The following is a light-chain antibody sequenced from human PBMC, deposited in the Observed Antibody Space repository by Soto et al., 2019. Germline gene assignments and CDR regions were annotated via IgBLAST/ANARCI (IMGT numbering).Light chain of an antibody. Sequence: IQLTQPQSSLSPSIGERFTITCRASQVISTSLAWYQVKPGKAPKLLIYAASTLESGVPSRFSATVSGTEFSLTITSLQPEDFATYYCQQLFDSPLTFGQGTRLEIK. J-gene: IGKJ5*01. CDR2: AAS. V-gene: IGKV1-9*01. CDR1: QVISTS. CDR3: QQLFDSPLT.